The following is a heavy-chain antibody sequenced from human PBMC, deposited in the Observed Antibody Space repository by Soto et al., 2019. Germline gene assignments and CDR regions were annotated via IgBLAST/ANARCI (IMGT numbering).Heavy chain of an antibody. J-gene: IGHJ3*02. V-gene: IGHV3-21*01. CDR2: ISSSSSYI. Sequence: PGGSLRLSCAASGFTFSSYSMNWVRQAPGKGLEWVSSISSSSSYIYYADSVKGRFTISRDNAKNSLYLQMNSLRAEDTAVYYCARDLFPGGSGIFGAFDIWGQGTMVTVSS. D-gene: IGHD3-10*01. CDR1: GFTFSSYS. CDR3: ARDLFPGGSGIFGAFDI.